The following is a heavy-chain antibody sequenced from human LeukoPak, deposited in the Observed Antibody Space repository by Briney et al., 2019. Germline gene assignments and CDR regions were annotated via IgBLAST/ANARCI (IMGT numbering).Heavy chain of an antibody. CDR3: AKDPGGYYGSGSYPAAPYYYYGMDV. Sequence: GGSLGLSCAASGFTFSSYAMSWVRQAPGKGLEWVSAISGSGGSTYYADSVKGRFTISRDNSKNTLYLQMNSLRAEDTAVYYCAKDPGGYYGSGSYPAAPYYYYGMDVWGQGTTVTVSS. V-gene: IGHV3-23*01. J-gene: IGHJ6*02. D-gene: IGHD3-10*01. CDR1: GFTFSSYA. CDR2: ISGSGGST.